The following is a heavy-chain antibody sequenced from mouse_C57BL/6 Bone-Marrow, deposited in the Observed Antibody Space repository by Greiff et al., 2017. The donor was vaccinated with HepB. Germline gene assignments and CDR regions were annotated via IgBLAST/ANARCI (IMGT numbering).Heavy chain of an antibody. Sequence: EVKLLESGGGLVQPGGSLKLSCAASGIDFSRYWMSWVRRAPGKGLEWIGEINPDSSTINYAPSLKDKFIISRDNAKNTLYLQMSKVRSEDTALYYCASPHDGHYLSAMDYWGQGTSVTVSS. CDR1: GIDFSRYW. D-gene: IGHD2-3*01. CDR3: ASPHDGHYLSAMDY. J-gene: IGHJ4*01. V-gene: IGHV4-1*01. CDR2: INPDSSTI.